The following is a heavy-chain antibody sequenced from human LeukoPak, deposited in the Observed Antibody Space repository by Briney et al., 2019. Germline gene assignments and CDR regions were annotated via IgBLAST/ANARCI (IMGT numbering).Heavy chain of an antibody. D-gene: IGHD2-15*01. CDR2: IYPGDSET. V-gene: IGHV5-51*01. CDR1: GYKFTTDY. Sequence: GESLKISCKGSGYKFTTDYIGWVRQMPGEGLEWMGIIYPGDSETKYSPSFKGQVTMSVDKSITTAFLQWSSLKASDTAMYYCARQAYATRFDAFDIWGQGTMVTVSS. CDR3: ARQAYATRFDAFDI. J-gene: IGHJ3*02.